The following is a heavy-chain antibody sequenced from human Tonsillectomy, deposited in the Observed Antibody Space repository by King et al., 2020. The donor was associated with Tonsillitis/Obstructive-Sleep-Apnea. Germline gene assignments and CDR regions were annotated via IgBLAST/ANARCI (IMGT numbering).Heavy chain of an antibody. CDR2: INSDGSST. Sequence: VQLVESGGGLVQPGGSLRLSCAASGFTFSSYWMHWVRQAPGKGLVWVSRINSDGSSTSYADSVKGRFTISRDNAKNTLYLQMNSLRAEDTAVYYCARVDSSGWLYYGMDVWGQGTMVTVSS. D-gene: IGHD3-22*01. CDR3: ARVDSSGWLYYGMDV. CDR1: GFTFSSYW. J-gene: IGHJ6*02. V-gene: IGHV3-74*01.